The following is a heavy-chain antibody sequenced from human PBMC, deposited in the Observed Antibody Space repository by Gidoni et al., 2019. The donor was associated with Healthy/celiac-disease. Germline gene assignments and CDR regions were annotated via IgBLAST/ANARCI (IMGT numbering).Heavy chain of an antibody. V-gene: IGHV3-48*02. J-gene: IGHJ4*02. D-gene: IGHD1-26*01. CDR3: ARPLSIRGSYYGFDY. CDR2: ISSSSTI. Sequence: EVQLVESGGGLVQPGGSLRLSCAASGFTFSSYSMNWVRQAPGKGLEWVSYISSSSTIYYADSVKGRFTISRDNAKNSLYLQMNSLRDEDTAVYYCARPLSIRGSYYGFDYWGQGTLVTVSS. CDR1: GFTFSSYS.